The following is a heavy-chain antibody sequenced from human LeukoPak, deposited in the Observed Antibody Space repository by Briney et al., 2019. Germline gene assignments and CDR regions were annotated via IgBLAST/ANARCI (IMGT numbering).Heavy chain of an antibody. CDR2: IYYSGST. V-gene: IGHV4-30-4*08. Sequence: SETLSLTCTVSGGSISSYYWSWIRQPPGKGLEWIGYIYYSGSTYYNPSLKSRVTISVDTSKNQFSLKLSSVTAADTAVYYCARVQQRAYFDYWGQGTLVTVSS. J-gene: IGHJ4*02. CDR1: GGSISSYY. CDR3: ARVQQRAYFDY. D-gene: IGHD5-18*01.